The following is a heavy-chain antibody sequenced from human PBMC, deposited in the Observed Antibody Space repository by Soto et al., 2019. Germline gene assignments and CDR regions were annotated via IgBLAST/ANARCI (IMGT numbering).Heavy chain of an antibody. J-gene: IGHJ4*02. D-gene: IGHD3-16*02. CDR1: GGSISSYY. CDR3: ARGRYYDYVWGSYRYRGVGEFPDY. CDR2: IYYSGST. V-gene: IGHV4-59*12. Sequence: SETLSLTCTVSGGSISSYYWSWIRQPPGKGLEWIGYIYYSGSTNYNPSLKSRVTISVDTSKNQFSLKLSSVTAADTAVYYCARGRYYDYVWGSYRYRGVGEFPDYWGQGTLVTVSS.